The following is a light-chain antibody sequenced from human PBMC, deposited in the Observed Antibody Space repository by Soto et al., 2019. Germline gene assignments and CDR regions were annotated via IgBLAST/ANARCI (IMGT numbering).Light chain of an antibody. Sequence: ELVLTQSPGTLPLSPGEIATLSFRASQSISSSYLAWYQQKPGQAPSRLIYVASSRATGIQDRFSGSGSGTDFTLTISRLEPEDCAVYYCQQYGSSPNTFGQGTKVEIK. V-gene: IGKV3-20*01. CDR1: QSISSSY. CDR3: QQYGSSPNT. J-gene: IGKJ2*01. CDR2: VAS.